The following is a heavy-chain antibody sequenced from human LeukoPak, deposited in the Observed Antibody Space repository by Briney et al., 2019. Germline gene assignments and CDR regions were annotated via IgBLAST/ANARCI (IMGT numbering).Heavy chain of an antibody. CDR3: GRDQGFPYPGFDY. J-gene: IGHJ4*02. V-gene: IGHV3-21*01. Sequence: GGSLRLSCAASGFTFSSYSMNWVRQAPGKGLEWVSSISSSSSYIYYADSPKGRFTISRDNAKTSLYLQMNSLRDEDTAVYYCGRDQGFPYPGFDYWGQGTLVTVSS. CDR1: GFTFSSYS. CDR2: ISSSSSYI. D-gene: IGHD2-21*01.